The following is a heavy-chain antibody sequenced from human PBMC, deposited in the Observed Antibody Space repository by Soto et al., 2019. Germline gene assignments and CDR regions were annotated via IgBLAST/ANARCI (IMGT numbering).Heavy chain of an antibody. Sequence: EVQLVESGGGLVKPGGSLRLSCAASGFTFSSYSMNWVRQAPGKGLEWVSSISSSSSYIYYADSVKGRFTISRDNAKNSLYLQMNSLRAEDTAVYYCARGCVVVVAASWFDPWGQGTLVTVSS. J-gene: IGHJ5*02. CDR2: ISSSSSYI. CDR3: ARGCVVVVAASWFDP. CDR1: GFTFSSYS. V-gene: IGHV3-21*01. D-gene: IGHD2-15*01.